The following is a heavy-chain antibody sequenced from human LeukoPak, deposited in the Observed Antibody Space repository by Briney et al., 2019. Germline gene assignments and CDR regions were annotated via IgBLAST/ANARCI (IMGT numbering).Heavy chain of an antibody. CDR2: ISSTADIV. V-gene: IGHV3-11*01. Sequence: GGSLRLSCAASGFTFSSYAMSWIRQAPGKGLEWVSDISSTADIVSYADFVLGRFTISRDNGDDSLSLQLNNLRAEDTAVYYCARETVAGTFDYWSQGTLVTVSS. D-gene: IGHD6-19*01. J-gene: IGHJ4*02. CDR3: ARETVAGTFDY. CDR1: GFTFSSYA.